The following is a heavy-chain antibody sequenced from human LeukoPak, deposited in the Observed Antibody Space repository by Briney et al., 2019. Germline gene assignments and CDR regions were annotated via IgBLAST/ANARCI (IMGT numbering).Heavy chain of an antibody. Sequence: SETLSLTCTVSGGSISNSYVTWVRQPAGKGLEWIGRMYVSGTTNYNPSLRSRVTMSIDTSKNQFSLRLSSVTAADTAVYYCERENYYDSSGYSEGMDVWGQGTTVTVS. CDR1: GGSISNSY. V-gene: IGHV4-4*07. J-gene: IGHJ6*02. CDR3: ERENYYDSSGYSEGMDV. CDR2: MYVSGTT. D-gene: IGHD3-22*01.